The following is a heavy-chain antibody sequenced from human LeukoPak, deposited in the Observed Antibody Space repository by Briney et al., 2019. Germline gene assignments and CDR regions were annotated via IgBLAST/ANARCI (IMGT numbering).Heavy chain of an antibody. J-gene: IGHJ4*02. CDR2: IYTSGST. D-gene: IGHD3-10*01. CDR1: GGSISSYY. Sequence: SETLSLTCTVSGGSISSYYWSWIRQPAGKGLEWTGRIYTSGSTNYNPSLKSRVTISVDTSKNQFSLKLSSVTAADTAVYYCARVYVVVPAAMGTYYYGSGSYSLDYSRQGTLVTVSS. CDR3: ARVYVVVPAAMGTYYYGSGSYSLDY. V-gene: IGHV4-4*07.